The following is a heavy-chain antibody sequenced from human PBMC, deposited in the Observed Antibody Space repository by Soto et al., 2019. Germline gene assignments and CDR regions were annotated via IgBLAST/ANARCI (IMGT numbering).Heavy chain of an antibody. CDR2: INHSGST. D-gene: IGHD6-19*01. CDR1: GGSFSGYY. Sequence: QVQLQQWGAGLLKPSETLSLTCAVYGGSFSGYYWSWIRQPPGKGLEWIGEINHSGSTNYNPSLKSRVTISVDTSKNQFSLKLSSVTAADTAVYYCARGVQWLWYYFDYWGQGTLVTVSS. J-gene: IGHJ4*02. V-gene: IGHV4-34*01. CDR3: ARGVQWLWYYFDY.